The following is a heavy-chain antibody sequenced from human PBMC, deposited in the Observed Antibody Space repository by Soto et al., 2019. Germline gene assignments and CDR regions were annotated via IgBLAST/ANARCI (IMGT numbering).Heavy chain of an antibody. CDR3: ARGDGDIVVVPAAIPFDY. V-gene: IGHV3-33*01. D-gene: IGHD2-2*01. Sequence: GGSLRLSCAASGFTFSSYGMHWVRQAPGKGLEWVAVIWYDGSNKYYADSVKGRFTISRDNSKNTLYLQMNSLRAEDTAVYYCARGDGDIVVVPAAIPFDYWGQGTLVTVSS. J-gene: IGHJ4*02. CDR2: IWYDGSNK. CDR1: GFTFSSYG.